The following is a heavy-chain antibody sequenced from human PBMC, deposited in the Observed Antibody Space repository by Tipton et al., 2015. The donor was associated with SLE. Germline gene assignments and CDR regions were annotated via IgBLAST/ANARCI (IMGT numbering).Heavy chain of an antibody. Sequence: SLRLSCTASGFTFISYAMHWVRQAPGKGLEWVAVISYDGTYQYYADSVQGRFTISRDNAKNSLYLQMNSLRAEDTAVYYCAKIPSSYYGMDVWGQGTTVTVSS. CDR1: GFTFISYA. CDR2: ISYDGTYQ. J-gene: IGHJ6*02. V-gene: IGHV3-30*18. CDR3: AKIPSSYYGMDV. D-gene: IGHD2-2*01.